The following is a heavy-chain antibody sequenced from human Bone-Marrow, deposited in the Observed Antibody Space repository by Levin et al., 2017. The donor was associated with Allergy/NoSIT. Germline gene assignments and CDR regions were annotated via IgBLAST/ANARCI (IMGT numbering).Heavy chain of an antibody. CDR1: GFTFSSYE. J-gene: IGHJ6*03. Sequence: PGGSLRLSCAASGFTFSSYEMNWVRQAPGKGLEWVSYISSSGSTIYYADSVKGRFTISRDNAKNSLYLQMNSLRAEDTAVYYCARVAQPSTDYGDYESSFVAAANYDYDYMDVWGKGTTVTVSS. CDR2: ISSSGSTI. V-gene: IGHV3-48*03. D-gene: IGHD4-17*01. CDR3: ARVAQPSTDYGDYESSFVAAANYDYDYMDV.